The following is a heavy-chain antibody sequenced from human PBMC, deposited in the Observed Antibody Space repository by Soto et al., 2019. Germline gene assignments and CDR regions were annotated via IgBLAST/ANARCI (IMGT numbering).Heavy chain of an antibody. CDR3: GRGGLAVSGAYDY. CDR1: GYTFTNYG. J-gene: IGHJ4*02. V-gene: IGHV1-18*01. Sequence: QVQLVQSGAGVKESGASVKVSCKASGYTFTNYGVAWVRRAPGQGLEWMGWISGSNGDTKYAQNVQNNVSLTTATSTNTAYLELRSLRPDDTAIYFWGRGGLAVSGAYDYWGQGTLVTVSS. D-gene: IGHD6-19*01. CDR2: ISGSNGDT.